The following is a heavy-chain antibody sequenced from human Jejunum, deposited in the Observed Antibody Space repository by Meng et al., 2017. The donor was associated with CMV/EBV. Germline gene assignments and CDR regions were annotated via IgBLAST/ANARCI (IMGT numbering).Heavy chain of an antibody. J-gene: IGHJ5*02. Sequence: SLSPFWMSWVRKAPGKGLEWLANIKQDGREKYYVDSVRGRFIISRDNAHNSLYLEMNSLRADDSGLYYCSRQGILIPSATNWFDPWGQGTRVTVSS. CDR1: SLSPFW. D-gene: IGHD2-2*01. CDR2: IKQDGREK. CDR3: SRQGILIPSATNWFDP. V-gene: IGHV3-7*01.